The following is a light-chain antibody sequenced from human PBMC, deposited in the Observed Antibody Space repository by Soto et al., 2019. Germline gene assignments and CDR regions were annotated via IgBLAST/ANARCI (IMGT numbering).Light chain of an antibody. V-gene: IGLV2-14*03. CDR2: DVN. J-gene: IGLJ1*01. Sequence: QSVLTQPASVSGSPGQSITISCTGTSRDVGGYNYVSWYQHHPGKAPKVIIYDVNNRPSGVSNRFSGSKSGNTASLTITGLQAEVEVDYYCQSYDNSLSNYVFGTGTKVTVL. CDR3: QSYDNSLSNYV. CDR1: SRDVGGYNY.